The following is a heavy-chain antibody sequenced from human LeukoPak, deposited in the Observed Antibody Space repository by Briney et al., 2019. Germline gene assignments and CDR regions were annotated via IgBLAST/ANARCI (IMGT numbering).Heavy chain of an antibody. J-gene: IGHJ4*02. CDR3: ARVPGYSSGWYGPDFDY. D-gene: IGHD6-19*01. CDR2: ISAYNGNT. V-gene: IGHV1-18*01. CDR1: GYTFTSYG. Sequence: ASVKVSCKASGYTFTSYGISWVRQAPGQGLEWMGWISAYNGNTNYAQKLQGRVTMTTDTSTSTAYRELRSLRSDDTAVYYCARVPGYSSGWYGPDFDYWGQGTLVTVSS.